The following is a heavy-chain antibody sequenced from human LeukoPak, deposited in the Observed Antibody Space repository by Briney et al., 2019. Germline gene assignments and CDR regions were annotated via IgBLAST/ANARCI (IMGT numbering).Heavy chain of an antibody. CDR1: GFTFSSYS. D-gene: IGHD3-16*01. V-gene: IGHV3-48*01. CDR2: ISSSSGTI. CDR3: ARDSNDYVWGTYPYYFDY. Sequence: PGGSLRLSCAASGFTFSSYSMNWVRQAPGKGLEWVSYISSSSGTIYYADSVKGRFTISRDNAKNSLYLQMNSLRAEDTAVYYSARDSNDYVWGTYPYYFDYWGQGTLVTVSS. J-gene: IGHJ4*02.